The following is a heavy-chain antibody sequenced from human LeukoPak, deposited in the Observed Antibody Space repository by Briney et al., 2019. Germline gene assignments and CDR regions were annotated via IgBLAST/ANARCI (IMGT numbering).Heavy chain of an antibody. Sequence: GGSLRLSCAASGFTFFNYGMHWVRQAPGKGPEWVAVIWSGGSYTYYALSVKGRFTISRDDSKNTLYLQMNSLRAEDTAVYYCAKDTKTAVTFDAFDIWGQGTVVTVSS. D-gene: IGHD4-17*01. V-gene: IGHV3-33*03. CDR1: GFTFFNYG. CDR3: AKDTKTAVTFDAFDI. CDR2: IWSGGSYT. J-gene: IGHJ3*02.